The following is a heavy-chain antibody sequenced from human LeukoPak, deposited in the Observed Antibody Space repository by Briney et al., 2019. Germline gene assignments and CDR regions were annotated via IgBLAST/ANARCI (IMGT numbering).Heavy chain of an antibody. CDR3: ARVPRYYDILTGYLGAYGMDV. Sequence: GGSLRLSCAASGFTFSSYWMNWVRQAPGKGLEWVANIKQDGSEKYYVDYVKGRFTISRDNAKNSLYLQMNSLRAEDTAVYYCARVPRYYDILTGYLGAYGMDVWGQGTTVTVSS. D-gene: IGHD3-9*01. V-gene: IGHV3-7*05. CDR2: IKQDGSEK. J-gene: IGHJ6*02. CDR1: GFTFSSYW.